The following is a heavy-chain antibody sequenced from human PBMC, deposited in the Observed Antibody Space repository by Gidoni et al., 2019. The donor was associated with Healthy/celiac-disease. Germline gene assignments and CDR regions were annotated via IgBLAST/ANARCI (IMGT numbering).Heavy chain of an antibody. V-gene: IGHV4-34*01. J-gene: IGHJ6*03. Sequence: QVQLQQWGAGLLQPSETLSPTCAVYGGSFCGYYWSWIRQPPGKGLEWIGEINHSGSTNYNPSLKSRVTISVDTSKNQFSLKLSSVTAADTAVYYCARGEYSSSYYYYYYMDVWGKGTTVTVSS. CDR2: INHSGST. CDR3: ARGEYSSSYYYYYYMDV. CDR1: GGSFCGYY. D-gene: IGHD6-6*01.